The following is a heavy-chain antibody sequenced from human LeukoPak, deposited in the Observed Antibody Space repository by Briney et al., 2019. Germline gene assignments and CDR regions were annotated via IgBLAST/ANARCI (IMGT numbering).Heavy chain of an antibody. V-gene: IGHV3-30*02. CDR2: IRYDGSNK. Sequence: RAGGSLRLSCAASGFTFSSYGMHWVRQAPGKGLEWVAFIRYDGSNKYYADSVKGRFTISRDNSKNTLYLQMNSLRAEDTAVYYCAKDRSSRLLWFGDPMGGYYFDYWGQGTLVTVSS. CDR1: GFTFSSYG. D-gene: IGHD3-10*01. J-gene: IGHJ4*02. CDR3: AKDRSSRLLWFGDPMGGYYFDY.